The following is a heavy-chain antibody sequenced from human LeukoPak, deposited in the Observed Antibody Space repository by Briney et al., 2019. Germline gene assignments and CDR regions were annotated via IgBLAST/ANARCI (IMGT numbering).Heavy chain of an antibody. CDR2: IYYSGST. Sequence: PSETLSLTCTVSGGSISSSSYYWGWIRQPPGKGLEWTGSIYYSGSTYYNPSLKSRVTISVDTSKNQFSLKLSSVTAADTAVYYCARLGDYYDYWGQGTLVTVSS. CDR3: ARLGDYYDY. J-gene: IGHJ4*02. CDR1: GGSISSSSYY. D-gene: IGHD3-10*01. V-gene: IGHV4-39*01.